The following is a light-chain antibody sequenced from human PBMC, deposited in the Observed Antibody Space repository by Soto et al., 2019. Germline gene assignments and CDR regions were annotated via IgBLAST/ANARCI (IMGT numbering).Light chain of an antibody. J-gene: IGKJ1*01. CDR1: QSFTNRY. CDR2: DAS. V-gene: IGKV3-20*01. Sequence: EVVLTQSPGTLSLSPGERATLSCRASQSFTNRYLAWYQQKPGQAPRLLIYDASSRATGIPDRFSGSASGTDFTLTISRLEPEDFGVYFCQQYGSSPQTFGQGTTVEIK. CDR3: QQYGSSPQT.